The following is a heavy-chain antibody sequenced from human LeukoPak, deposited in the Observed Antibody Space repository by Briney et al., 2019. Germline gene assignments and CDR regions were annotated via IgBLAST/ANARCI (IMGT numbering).Heavy chain of an antibody. D-gene: IGHD3-3*01. CDR1: GGTFSSYA. CDR3: TRGGIGYYAMDV. V-gene: IGHV1-69*04. CDR2: IIPILGIA. Sequence: SVKVSCKASGGTFSSYAISWVRQAPGQGLEWMGRIIPILGIANYAQKFQGRVTITRNTSISTAYMELSSLRSEDTAVYYCTRGGIGYYAMDVWGKGTTVTVSS. J-gene: IGHJ6*04.